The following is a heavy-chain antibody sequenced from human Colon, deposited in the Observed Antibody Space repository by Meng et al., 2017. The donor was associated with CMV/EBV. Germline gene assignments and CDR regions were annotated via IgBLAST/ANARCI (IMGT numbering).Heavy chain of an antibody. CDR1: GFSFKDYS. D-gene: IGHD3-10*01. CDR3: ANHYYGSGSYYGD. J-gene: IGHJ4*02. Sequence: GESLKISCAASGFSFKDYSIHWVRQAPGRGLEWVSVIYPGASTYHADSVKGRFIISRDNSKNTLYLQMNSLRAEDTAVYYCANHYYGSGSYYGDWGQGTLVTVSS. V-gene: IGHV3-53*01. CDR2: IYPGAST.